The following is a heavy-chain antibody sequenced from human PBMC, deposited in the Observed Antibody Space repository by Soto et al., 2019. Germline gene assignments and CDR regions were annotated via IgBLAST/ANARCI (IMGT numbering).Heavy chain of an antibody. Sequence: QITLKESGPTLVKPTQTLTLTCTFSGFSLSSTMMAVGWIRQPPGKALEGLALIYWDDDKRYSPFLKSRLTITKDTSKNQVVLTMSNMDPVDTARYYCAHIVVAGLGYYFDYWGQGTLVTVSS. V-gene: IGHV2-5*02. CDR2: IYWDDDK. D-gene: IGHD6-19*01. CDR3: AHIVVAGLGYYFDY. CDR1: GFSLSSTMMA. J-gene: IGHJ4*02.